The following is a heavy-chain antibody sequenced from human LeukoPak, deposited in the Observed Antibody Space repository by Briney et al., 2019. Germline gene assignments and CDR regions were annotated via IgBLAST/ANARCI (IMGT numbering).Heavy chain of an antibody. CDR1: GGTFSSYA. J-gene: IGHJ4*02. CDR2: IIPILGIA. Sequence: GSSVKVSCKASGGTFSSYAISWVRQAPGQGLEWMGRIIPILGIANYAQKFQGRVTITADKSTSTAYMELSSLRSEDTAVYYCARGPKGIAVAGTEVDYWGQGTLVTVSS. D-gene: IGHD6-19*01. V-gene: IGHV1-69*04. CDR3: ARGPKGIAVAGTEVDY.